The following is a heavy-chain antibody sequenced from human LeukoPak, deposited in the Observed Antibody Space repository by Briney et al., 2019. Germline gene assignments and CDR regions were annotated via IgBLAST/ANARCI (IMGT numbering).Heavy chain of an antibody. CDR3: ATPPSKAIIVVPATS. Sequence: PGRSLRLSCAASRFTFSNYALHWVRQAPGKGLEWVSIITSGGSTYYADSVKGRFTISRDNSKNTLYLQMNSLRAEDTAVYYCATPPSKAIIVVPATSRGQGTLVTVSS. V-gene: IGHV3-23*01. CDR2: ITSGGST. D-gene: IGHD2-2*01. CDR1: RFTFSNYA. J-gene: IGHJ4*02.